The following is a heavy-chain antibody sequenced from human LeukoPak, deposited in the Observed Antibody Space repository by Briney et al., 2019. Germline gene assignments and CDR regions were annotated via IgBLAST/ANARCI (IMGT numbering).Heavy chain of an antibody. J-gene: IGHJ4*02. CDR1: GFTFSSYV. D-gene: IGHD6-19*01. CDR2: LSYDGSNK. V-gene: IGHV3-30*18. CDR3: AKDHLAVAAAYFDY. Sequence: GGSLRLSCAASGFTFSSYVMHWVRQAPGKGLEWVAFLSYDGSNKYYADSVKGRFTISRDNSKNTLYLQMNNLRPEDTAVYYCAKDHLAVAAAYFDYWGQGTLVTVSS.